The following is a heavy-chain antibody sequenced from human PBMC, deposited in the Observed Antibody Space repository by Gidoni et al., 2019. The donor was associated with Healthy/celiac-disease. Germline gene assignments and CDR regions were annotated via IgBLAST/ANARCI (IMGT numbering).Heavy chain of an antibody. V-gene: IGHV3-33*01. Sequence: QVQLVESGGGVVQPGRSLRLSCAASGFTFSSYGMHWVRQAPGKGLEWVAVIWYDGSNKYYADSVKGRFTISRDNSKNTLYLQMNSLRAEDTAVYYCAREVELQGYYYYYGMDVWGQGTTVTVSS. CDR2: IWYDGSNK. D-gene: IGHD1-7*01. CDR3: AREVELQGYYYYYGMDV. CDR1: GFTFSSYG. J-gene: IGHJ6*02.